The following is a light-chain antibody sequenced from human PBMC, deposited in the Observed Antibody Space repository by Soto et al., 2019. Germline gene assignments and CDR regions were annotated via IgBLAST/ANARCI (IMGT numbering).Light chain of an antibody. Sequence: QSALTQPASVSGSPGQSITISCTGTSSDVGGYNYVSWYQQHPGKAPKLMIYDVSNRPSGVSNRFSGSKSGNTASLTISGLQAEDEADYYCSSYPSSSTRGYVFGTGTKLTVL. J-gene: IGLJ1*01. V-gene: IGLV2-14*01. CDR2: DVS. CDR3: SSYPSSSTRGYV. CDR1: SSDVGGYNY.